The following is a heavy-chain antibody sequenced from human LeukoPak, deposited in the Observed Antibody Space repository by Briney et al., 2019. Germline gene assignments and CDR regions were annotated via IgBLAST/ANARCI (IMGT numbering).Heavy chain of an antibody. CDR2: ISGGGGGT. CDR1: GFTFNSYA. J-gene: IGHJ4*02. Sequence: PGGSLRLSCAASGFTFNSYAMNWVRQAPGKGLEWVSTISGGGGGTYYADSVKGRFTISRDNSKNTLYLKMNSLRAEDTAVYYCAKDLGYGSGSSFDYWGQGTLVTVSS. D-gene: IGHD3-10*01. CDR3: AKDLGYGSGSSFDY. V-gene: IGHV3-23*01.